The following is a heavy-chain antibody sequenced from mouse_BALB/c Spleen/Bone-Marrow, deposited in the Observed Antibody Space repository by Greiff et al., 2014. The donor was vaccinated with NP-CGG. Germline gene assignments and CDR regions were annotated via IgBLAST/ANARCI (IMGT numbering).Heavy chain of an antibody. CDR2: IDPTDSYS. CDR1: GYTFTNYW. J-gene: IGHJ4*01. V-gene: IGHV1-69*02. Sequence: QVQLQQSGAELVKPGASVKLSCKASGYTFTNYWMHWVKQRPGQGLEWVGEIDPTDSYSNYNQNFKGKATLTVDKSSSTAYIQLTSLTSEDSAVYYCARGVVYYYAMDYWGQGTSVTVSS. CDR3: ARGVVYYYAMDY.